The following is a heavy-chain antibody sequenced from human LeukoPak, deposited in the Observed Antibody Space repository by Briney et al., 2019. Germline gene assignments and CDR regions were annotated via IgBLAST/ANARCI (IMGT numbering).Heavy chain of an antibody. CDR2: IYPGDSDT. CDR3: ARDYGDYVGAMDV. Sequence: GESLKISCKGSGYSFSTYWIGWVRQMPGKGLEWMGIIYPGDSDTRYSPSFQGQVTISVDKSISTAYLQWSSLKASDTAMYYCARDYGDYVGAMDVWGRGTTVTVSS. CDR1: GYSFSTYW. V-gene: IGHV5-51*01. D-gene: IGHD4-17*01. J-gene: IGHJ6*02.